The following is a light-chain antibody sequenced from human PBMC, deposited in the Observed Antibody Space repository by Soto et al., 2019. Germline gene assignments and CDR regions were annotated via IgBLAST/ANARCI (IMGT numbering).Light chain of an antibody. Sequence: DIQMTQSPSSLSASVGDRVSITCRASQSISSYLNWYLYKPGKAPKLLIYATFTLQSGVPSRFSGSGSGTDFTLTISSLQPEDFATYYCQQTYSLPYTFGQGTNLEI. J-gene: IGKJ2*01. CDR1: QSISSY. CDR2: ATF. CDR3: QQTYSLPYT. V-gene: IGKV1-39*01.